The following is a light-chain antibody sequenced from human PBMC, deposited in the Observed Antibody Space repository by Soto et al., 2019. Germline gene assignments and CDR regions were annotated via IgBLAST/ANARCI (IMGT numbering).Light chain of an antibody. J-gene: IGLJ1*01. CDR1: SSDVGGYNF. CDR3: SSYAGSXNIV. CDR2: EVT. Sequence: QSVLTQPPSASGSPGRSVTISCTGASSDVGGYNFVSWYQQHPGKSPKLLIYEVTKRPSGVHDRFSGSRSGNTASLTVSGLQAEDEADYYCSSYAGSXNIVVGTGTKVXV. V-gene: IGLV2-8*01.